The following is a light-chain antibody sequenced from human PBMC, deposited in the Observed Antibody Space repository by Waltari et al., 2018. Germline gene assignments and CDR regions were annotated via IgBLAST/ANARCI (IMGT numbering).Light chain of an antibody. CDR2: QDK. V-gene: IGLV3-1*01. CDR1: QLGHTY. CDR3: QAWDSNRYVI. Sequence: YELTQSPSLSVSPGQTASITCSGDQLGHTYISWYQQKPGQSPVLLIFQDKMRPSGIPERFSGSNSGNTATLTISGTQAVDEADYYCQAWDSNRYVIFGGGTKLTVL. J-gene: IGLJ2*01.